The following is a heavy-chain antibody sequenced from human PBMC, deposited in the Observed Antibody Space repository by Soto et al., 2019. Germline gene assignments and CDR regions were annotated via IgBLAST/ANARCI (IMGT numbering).Heavy chain of an antibody. CDR2: IIPLFGTT. CDR3: AAERGFGNVSVV. CDR1: GDTFKNCV. D-gene: IGHD1-1*01. V-gene: IGHV1-69*01. Sequence: QVQVVQSGVEVRRPGSSVKVSCKASGDTFKNCVISWVRQAPGQGLEWMGGIIPLFGTTDFAQRFQGRLTITTDESTTTAYMELSMLRSEDTATYYCAAERGFGNVSVVWGQGTTVIVSS. J-gene: IGHJ6*02.